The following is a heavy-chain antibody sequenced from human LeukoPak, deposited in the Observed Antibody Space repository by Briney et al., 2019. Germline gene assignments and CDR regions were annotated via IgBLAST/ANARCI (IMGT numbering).Heavy chain of an antibody. V-gene: IGHV1-2*02. CDR2: SNPNSGGT. CDR1: GYTFTGYY. CDR3: ARDRFDFWSGLSDWFDP. Sequence: ASVKVSCKASGYTFTGYYMHWVRQAPGQGLEWMGWSNPNSGGTNYAQKFQGRVTMTRDTSISTAYMELSRLRSDDTAVYYCARDRFDFWSGLSDWFDPWGQGTLVTVSS. J-gene: IGHJ5*02. D-gene: IGHD3-3*01.